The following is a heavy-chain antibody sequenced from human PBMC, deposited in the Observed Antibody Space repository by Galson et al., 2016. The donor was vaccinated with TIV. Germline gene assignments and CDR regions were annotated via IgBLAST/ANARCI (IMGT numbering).Heavy chain of an antibody. CDR1: GGTFGDFA. J-gene: IGHJ3*01. Sequence: VKVSCKASGGTFGDFAISWVRQAPGQGPEWMGGINPVVGTANYAEKFRDRVTIIADKSASTAYMELSGLRAEDTAVYYCARVGGYTSGSKIVTSTYAFHVWGQGTMVSVSS. CDR3: ARVGGYTSGSKIVTSTYAFHV. D-gene: IGHD5-12*01. CDR2: INPVVGTA. V-gene: IGHV1-69*10.